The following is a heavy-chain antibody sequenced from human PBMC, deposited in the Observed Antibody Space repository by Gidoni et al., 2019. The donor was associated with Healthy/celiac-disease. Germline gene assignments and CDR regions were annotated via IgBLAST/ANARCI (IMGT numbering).Heavy chain of an antibody. CDR3: AAVAVVYYYYYMDV. CDR2: IYYSGST. D-gene: IGHD6-19*01. CDR1: GGSISSSSYY. J-gene: IGHJ6*03. Sequence: QLQLQESGPGLVKPSETLSLTCTVSGGSISSSSYYWGWIRQPPGKGLEWIGSIYYSGSTYYNPSLKSRVTISVDTSKNQFSLKLSSVTAADTAVYYCAAVAVVYYYYYMDVWGKGTTVTVSS. V-gene: IGHV4-39*01.